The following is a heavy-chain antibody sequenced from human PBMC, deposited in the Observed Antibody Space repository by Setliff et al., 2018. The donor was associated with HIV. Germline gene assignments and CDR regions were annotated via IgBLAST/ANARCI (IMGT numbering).Heavy chain of an antibody. CDR3: ARVRLGKNDLTPPRYTHALGY. Sequence: ASVKVSCKVYGYTLSELSIHWVRQAPGKGLEWMGYFDPQDGETVYAQKFQGRVTLTEDTSTGTAYMELSRLRFDDTAVYYCARVRLGKNDLTPPRYTHALGYWGQGSLVTVSS. CDR1: GYTLSELS. D-gene: IGHD3-16*02. V-gene: IGHV1-24*01. J-gene: IGHJ4*02. CDR2: FDPQDGET.